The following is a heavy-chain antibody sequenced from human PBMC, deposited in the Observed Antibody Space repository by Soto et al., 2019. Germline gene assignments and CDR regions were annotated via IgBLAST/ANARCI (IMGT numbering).Heavy chain of an antibody. CDR1: GFSLRTYG. Sequence: QVQLVESGGGVVQSGRSLTLSCAASGFSLRTYGMHWLRRAPGKGLEWVAFIWYDGTKKFYANSVKGRSTISKDNSNNNLYLQMSGLSDEDTAVYYCAREVVTAVAGSVNWFDLWGQGTLVTVSS. D-gene: IGHD6-19*01. J-gene: IGHJ5*02. CDR2: IWYDGTKK. V-gene: IGHV3-33*01. CDR3: AREVVTAVAGSVNWFDL.